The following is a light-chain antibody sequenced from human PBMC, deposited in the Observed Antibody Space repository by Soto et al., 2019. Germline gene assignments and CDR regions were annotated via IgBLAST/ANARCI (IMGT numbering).Light chain of an antibody. CDR2: DTS. Sequence: ETVMTQSPATLYVSPGERDTLSCSATQSVSSNFSCYQQKPGQPPILLIYDTSTRAAGVPTRFSGSRSGAEFTLTISSLQSEDFAVYYCQPYNNWPLTFGGGTKVDIK. V-gene: IGKV3-15*01. CDR1: QSVSSN. J-gene: IGKJ4*01. CDR3: QPYNNWPLT.